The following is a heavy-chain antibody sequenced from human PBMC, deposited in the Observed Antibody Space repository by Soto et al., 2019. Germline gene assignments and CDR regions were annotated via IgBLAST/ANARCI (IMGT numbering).Heavy chain of an antibody. CDR3: ATMAGTYPY. CDR1: GFAFSRSP. CDR2: IDPDGSDT. J-gene: IGHJ4*02. D-gene: IGHD1-26*01. V-gene: IGHV3-74*01. Sequence: GGSLILSCAASGFAFSRSPMHWVRQAPGKGLVWVSRIDPDGSDTTYADSVKGRFTISRDNAKNIVYLQMSSLRAEDTALYYCATMAGTYPYWGQGTLVTVSS.